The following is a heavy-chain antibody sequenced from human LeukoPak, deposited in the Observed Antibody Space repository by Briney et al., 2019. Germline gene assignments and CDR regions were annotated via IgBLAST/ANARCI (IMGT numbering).Heavy chain of an antibody. D-gene: IGHD3-22*01. Sequence: GESLKISCKGSGYSFTSYWNGWVRQMPGKGLEWMGIIYPGDSDTRYSPSFQGQVTISADKSISTAYLQWSSLKASDTAMYYCARPRTPYYYDSSGYDNSFDYWGQGTLVTVSS. CDR2: IYPGDSDT. CDR1: GYSFTSYW. CDR3: ARPRTPYYYDSSGYDNSFDY. V-gene: IGHV5-51*01. J-gene: IGHJ4*02.